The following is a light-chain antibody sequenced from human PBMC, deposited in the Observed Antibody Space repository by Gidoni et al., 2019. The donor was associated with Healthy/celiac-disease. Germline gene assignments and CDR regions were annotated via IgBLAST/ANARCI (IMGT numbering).Light chain of an antibody. J-gene: IGLJ3*02. CDR3: CSYAGSYTWV. CDR2: DVS. V-gene: IGLV2-11*01. CDR1: SSDVGGYNY. Sequence: QSALTPPRSVPGSPGPSVTISCTGTSSDVGGYNYVSWYQQHPGKAPKLMIYDVSKRPSGVPDRFSGSKSGNTASLTISGLQAEDEADYYCCSYAGSYTWVFGGGTKLTVL.